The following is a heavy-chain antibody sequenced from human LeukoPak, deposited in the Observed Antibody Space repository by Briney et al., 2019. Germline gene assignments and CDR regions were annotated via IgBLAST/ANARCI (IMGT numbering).Heavy chain of an antibody. V-gene: IGHV3-21*01. Sequence: PGGSLRLSCAASGFTFSSYSMNWVRQAPGKGLEWVSSISSSSSYIYYADSVKGRFTISRDNAKNSLYLQMNSLRAEDTAVYYCARGNSSSWYEWVYYYYGMDVWGQGTTVTVSS. CDR3: ARGNSSSWYEWVYYYYGMDV. CDR1: GFTFSSYS. J-gene: IGHJ6*02. D-gene: IGHD6-13*01. CDR2: ISSSSSYI.